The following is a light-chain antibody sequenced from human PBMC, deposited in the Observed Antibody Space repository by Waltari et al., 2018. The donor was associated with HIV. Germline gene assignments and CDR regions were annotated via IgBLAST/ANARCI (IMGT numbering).Light chain of an antibody. V-gene: IGLV1-47*01. J-gene: IGLJ2*01. CDR1: TSNIGTKD. Sequence: SVLTQPPPASGTPGPGVTTSCSGTTSNIGTKDEFCYHHLPGAAPKLLIHRNNQRPSGGPDRFSGSTSGTSASLAISGLRSEDEADYYCVAWDDSLRGVVFGGGTKVAAL. CDR3: VAWDDSLRGVV. CDR2: RNN.